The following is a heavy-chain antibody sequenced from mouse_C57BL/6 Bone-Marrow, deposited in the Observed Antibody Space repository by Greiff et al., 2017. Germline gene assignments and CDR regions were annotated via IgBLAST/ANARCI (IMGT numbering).Heavy chain of an antibody. J-gene: IGHJ1*03. D-gene: IGHD4-1*01. CDR3: AREDWDWYFDV. CDR2: IDPSDSYP. CDR1: GYTFTSYW. V-gene: IGHV1-50*01. Sequence: QVHVKQPGAELVKPGASVKLSCKASGYTFTSYWMQWVKQRPGQGLEWIGEIDPSDSYPNYNQKFKGKATLTVDTSSSTAYMQLSSLTSENSAVYYCAREDWDWYFDVWGTGTTVTVSS.